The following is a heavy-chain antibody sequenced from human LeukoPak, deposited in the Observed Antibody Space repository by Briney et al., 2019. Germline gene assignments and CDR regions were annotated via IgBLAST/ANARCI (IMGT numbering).Heavy chain of an antibody. CDR3: ARSPDLYDSSGYYSDY. J-gene: IGHJ4*02. D-gene: IGHD3-22*01. CDR2: IYPGDSDT. CDR1: GYSFTSYW. V-gene: IGHV5-51*01. Sequence: GESLKISCKGSGYSFTSYWIGWVRQMPGKGLEWMGIIYPGDSDTRYSPSFQGQVTTSADKSISTAYLQWSSLKASDTAVYYCARSPDLYDSSGYYSDYWGQGTLVTVSS.